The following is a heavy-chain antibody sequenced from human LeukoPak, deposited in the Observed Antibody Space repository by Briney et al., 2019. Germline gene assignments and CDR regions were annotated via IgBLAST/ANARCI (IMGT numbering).Heavy chain of an antibody. D-gene: IGHD2-21*01. Sequence: ASVKVSCKASGYTFTSYDINWVRQAAGQGLEWLGWMNPNSGNTGYAQKFQGRVTMTRNTSISTAYMELSNLRSEDTAVYYCARVAGNCGGDCYRLLYWGQGTLVTVSS. CDR1: GYTFTSYD. CDR2: MNPNSGNT. CDR3: ARVAGNCGGDCYRLLY. V-gene: IGHV1-8*01. J-gene: IGHJ4*02.